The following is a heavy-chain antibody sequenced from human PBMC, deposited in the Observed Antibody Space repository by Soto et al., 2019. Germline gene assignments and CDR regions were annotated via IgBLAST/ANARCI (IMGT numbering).Heavy chain of an antibody. CDR2: ISSSSSYT. V-gene: IGHV3-11*06. CDR3: ARDPGIAAAGSDY. D-gene: IGHD6-13*01. Sequence: PWGSLRLSCAASGFTFIDYYIIFIRHSPGKGLEWVSYISSSSSYTDYADSVKGRFTISRDNAKNSLYLQMNSLRAEDTAVYYCARDPGIAAAGSDYWGQGTLVTVSS. CDR1: GFTFIDYY. J-gene: IGHJ4*02.